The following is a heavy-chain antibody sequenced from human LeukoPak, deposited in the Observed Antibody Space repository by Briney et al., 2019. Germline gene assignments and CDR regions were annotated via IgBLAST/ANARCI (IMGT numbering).Heavy chain of an antibody. J-gene: IGHJ4*02. CDR2: INPSGGST. CDR3: ARDKQQLVVLDY. D-gene: IGHD6-6*01. Sequence: ASVKVSCKASGCTFTTYYMHWVRQAPGQGLEWMGIINPSGGSTSYAQKFQGRVTMTRDTSTSTVYIELSSLRSEDTAVYYCARDKQQLVVLDYWGQGTLVTVSS. V-gene: IGHV1-46*01. CDR1: GCTFTTYY.